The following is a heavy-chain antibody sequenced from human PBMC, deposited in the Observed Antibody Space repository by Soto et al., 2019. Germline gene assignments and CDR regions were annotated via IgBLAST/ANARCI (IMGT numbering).Heavy chain of an antibody. CDR3: ARDIVLVPAASYYYYGMDV. CDR1: GGSISSGDYY. D-gene: IGHD2-2*01. CDR2: IYYSGST. J-gene: IGHJ6*02. V-gene: IGHV4-30-4*01. Sequence: QVQLQESGPGLVKPSQTLSLTCTVSGGSISSGDYYWSWIRQPPGKGLEWIGYIYYSGSTYYNPSLKSRVTISVDTSKNQFSLKLSSVTAADTAVYYCARDIVLVPAASYYYYGMDVWGQGTTVTVSS.